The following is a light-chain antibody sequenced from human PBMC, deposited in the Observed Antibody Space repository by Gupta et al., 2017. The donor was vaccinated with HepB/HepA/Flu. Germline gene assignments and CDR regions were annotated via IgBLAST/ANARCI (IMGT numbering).Light chain of an antibody. V-gene: IGLV1-44*01. CDR1: SSNIESIT. J-gene: IGLJ2*01. Sequence: SVQTYPPVASGTPEQRVTIACSGSSSNIESITVNWYQQPPGTTPKLLIDSNNQRPSGVPARFSGSKSGTTASLAISGLQSEDEADYYCTAWYDIQNGVVFGGGTKLTVL. CDR2: SNN. CDR3: TAWYDIQNGVV.